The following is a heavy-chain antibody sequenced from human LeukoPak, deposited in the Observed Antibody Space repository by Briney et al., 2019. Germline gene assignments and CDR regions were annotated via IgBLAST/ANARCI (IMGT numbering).Heavy chain of an antibody. Sequence: TGGSLRLSCAASGFTFSSYTMNWVRQAPGKGLEWTSYISSGSSTIYYADSVKGRFTISRDNAKNSLYLQMNSLRAEDTAVYYCARGYCSGGSCYNLDYWGQGTVVTVSS. CDR3: ARGYCSGGSCYNLDY. CDR2: ISSGSSTI. J-gene: IGHJ4*02. D-gene: IGHD2-15*01. CDR1: GFTFSSYT. V-gene: IGHV3-48*01.